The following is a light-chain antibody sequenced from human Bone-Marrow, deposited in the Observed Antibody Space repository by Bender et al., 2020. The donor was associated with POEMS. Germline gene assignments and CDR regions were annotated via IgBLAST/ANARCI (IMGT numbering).Light chain of an antibody. CDR2: DVS. CDR1: SSDVGGFNY. Sequence: QSALTQPPSASGSPGQSISISCTGTSSDVGGFNYVSWYQQHPGNVPKLIIYDVSNRPLGVSSRFSGSKSGDTASLTISGLQAEDGADYYCISFTSTNTWIFGGGTKLTVL. CDR3: ISFTSTNTWI. V-gene: IGLV2-14*03. J-gene: IGLJ2*01.